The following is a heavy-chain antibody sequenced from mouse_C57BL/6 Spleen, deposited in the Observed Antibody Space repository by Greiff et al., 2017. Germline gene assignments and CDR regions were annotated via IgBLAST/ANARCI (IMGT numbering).Heavy chain of an antibody. V-gene: IGHV1-81*01. CDR1: GYTFTSYG. CDR3: ARREDYGWYFDV. J-gene: IGHJ1*03. Sequence: QVQLQQSGAELARPGASVKLSCKASGYTFTSYGISWVKQRTGQGLEWIGEIYPRSGNTYYNEKFKGKATLTADKSSSTAYMELRSLTSEDSAVYFCARREDYGWYFDVWGTGTTGTVSS. CDR2: IYPRSGNT. D-gene: IGHD2-4*01.